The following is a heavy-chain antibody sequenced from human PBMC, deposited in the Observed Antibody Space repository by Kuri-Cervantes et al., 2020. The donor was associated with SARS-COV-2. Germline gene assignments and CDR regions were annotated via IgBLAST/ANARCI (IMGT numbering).Heavy chain of an antibody. Sequence: RVSLRLSCAASGFTSSSYSMNWVRQAPGKGLEWVSSISSSSSYIYYADSVKGRFPISRENAKNSLYLQFHSLRAEDTAVYYCAREAVTAAPHTCYYGSGSYLGRPYFDYWGQGTLVTVSS. CDR3: AREAVTAAPHTCYYGSGSYLGRPYFDY. CDR1: GFTSSSYS. J-gene: IGHJ4*02. CDR2: ISSSSSYI. D-gene: IGHD3-10*01. V-gene: IGHV3-21*04.